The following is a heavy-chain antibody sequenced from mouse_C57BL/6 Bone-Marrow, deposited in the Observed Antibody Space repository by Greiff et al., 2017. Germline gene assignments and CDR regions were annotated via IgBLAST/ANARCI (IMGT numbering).Heavy chain of an antibody. CDR1: GFTFRDAW. J-gene: IGHJ4*01. CDR3: TRHYYCSSYVLYAMDY. D-gene: IGHD1-1*01. Sequence: LQQSGGGLVQPGGSMKLSCAASGFTFRDAWMDWVRQSPEKGLEWVAEIRNKANNHATYYAESVKGRFTISRDDSKSSVYLQMNSLRAEDTGIYYCTRHYYCSSYVLYAMDYWGQGTSVTVSS. CDR2: IRNKANNHAT. V-gene: IGHV6-6*01.